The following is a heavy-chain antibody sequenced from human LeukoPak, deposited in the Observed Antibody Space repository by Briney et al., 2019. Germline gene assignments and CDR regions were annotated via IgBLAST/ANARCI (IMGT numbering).Heavy chain of an antibody. Sequence: PGGSLRLSCAASGFTFGSYSMNWVRQAPGKGLEWVSSISSSSSYIYYADSVKGRFTISRDNAKNSLYLQMNSLRAEDTAVYYCARQLGGSSGYYFDYWGQGTLVTVSS. CDR3: ARQLGGSSGYYFDY. CDR1: GFTFGSYS. D-gene: IGHD3-22*01. J-gene: IGHJ4*02. V-gene: IGHV3-21*01. CDR2: ISSSSSYI.